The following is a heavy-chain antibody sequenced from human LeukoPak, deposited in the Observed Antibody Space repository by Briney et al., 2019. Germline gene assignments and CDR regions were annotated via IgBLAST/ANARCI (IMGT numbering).Heavy chain of an antibody. Sequence: GGSLRLSCAASGFTFSSYSMNWVRQAPGKGLEWVSSISSSSSYIYYANSVKGRFTISRDNAKKSLYLQMNSLRVEDTGVYYCASWGEGALDNWGQGTLVTVSS. D-gene: IGHD1-26*01. V-gene: IGHV3-21*01. CDR2: ISSSSSYI. CDR3: ASWGEGALDN. J-gene: IGHJ4*02. CDR1: GFTFSSYS.